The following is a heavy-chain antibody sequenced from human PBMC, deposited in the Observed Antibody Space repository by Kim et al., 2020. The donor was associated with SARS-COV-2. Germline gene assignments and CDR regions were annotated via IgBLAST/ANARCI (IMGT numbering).Heavy chain of an antibody. CDR2: ISSDGSNK. Sequence: GGSLRLSCVASGFTFSTYPLHWVRQAPGKGLEWVTLISSDGSNKFYADSVRGRFTISRDNSKNTLYLQMNSLRPEDTAVYYCARGGMESDYWGQGTLVTVSS. D-gene: IGHD1-1*01. V-gene: IGHV3-30-3*01. J-gene: IGHJ4*02. CDR1: GFTFSTYP. CDR3: ARGGMESDY.